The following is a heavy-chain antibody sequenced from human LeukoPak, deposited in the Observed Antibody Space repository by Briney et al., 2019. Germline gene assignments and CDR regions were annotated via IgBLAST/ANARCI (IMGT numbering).Heavy chain of an antibody. CDR2: IYYSGST. CDR3: ARDKWLRSSHYASDY. D-gene: IGHD5-12*01. CDR1: GGSISSSSYF. V-gene: IGHV4-39*07. Sequence: KPSETLSLTCTVSGGSISSSSYFWAWIRQPPGKGLEWIGSIYYSGSTYYNPSFKSRVTISVDTSKNQFSLKLSSVTAADTAVYYCARDKWLRSSHYASDYWGRGTLVTVSS. J-gene: IGHJ4*02.